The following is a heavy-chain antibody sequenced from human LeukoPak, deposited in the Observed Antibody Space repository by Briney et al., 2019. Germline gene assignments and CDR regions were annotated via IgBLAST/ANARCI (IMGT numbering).Heavy chain of an antibody. Sequence: GGSLRLSCAASGFTFSDYYMSWMRQAPGEGVEGVSYISLSGTTIYYADSVKGRFTISRDNAKNSLYLQMNSLRADDTAIYYCAKGGRGIGNYFDYWGQGTLVTVSS. D-gene: IGHD3-10*01. V-gene: IGHV3-11*01. J-gene: IGHJ4*02. CDR2: ISLSGTTI. CDR1: GFTFSDYY. CDR3: AKGGRGIGNYFDY.